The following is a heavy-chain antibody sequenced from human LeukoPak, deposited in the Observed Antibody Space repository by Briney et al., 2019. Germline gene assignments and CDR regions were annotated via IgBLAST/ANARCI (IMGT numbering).Heavy chain of an antibody. CDR1: GFTFSGFA. Sequence: GGSLRLSCAASGFTFSGFAMSWVRRTPGKGLEWVSGISGTGDNTLYADSVKGRFTISRDNSKNTLYLEMNSLRAEDTAVYYCARGNYGSGSYRYYYYYYMDVWGKGTTVTVSS. J-gene: IGHJ6*03. D-gene: IGHD3-10*01. CDR2: ISGTGDNT. CDR3: ARGNYGSGSYRYYYYYYMDV. V-gene: IGHV3-23*01.